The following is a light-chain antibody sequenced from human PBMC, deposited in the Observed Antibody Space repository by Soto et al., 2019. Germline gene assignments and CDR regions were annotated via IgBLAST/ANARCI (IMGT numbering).Light chain of an antibody. Sequence: DIHLTQSPSTLSTSVGARVTITCRASQSVSYWLAWYQQKPGKAPNLLIYDGSTLASGVPPRFSGGGFGTEFTLNISSLQPDDSAMYYCQHYNTYSKAFGPGPRVEIK. CDR3: QHYNTYSKA. CDR2: DGS. CDR1: QSVSYW. V-gene: IGKV1-5*01. J-gene: IGKJ3*01.